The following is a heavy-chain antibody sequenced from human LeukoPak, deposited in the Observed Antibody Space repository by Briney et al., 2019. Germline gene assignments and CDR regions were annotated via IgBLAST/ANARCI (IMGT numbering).Heavy chain of an antibody. V-gene: IGHV3-23*01. J-gene: IGHJ6*03. CDR1: GFTFSRYA. D-gene: IGHD3-3*01. CDR3: AREGDFWSGYPIDHYYYMDV. Sequence: GGSLRLSCSASGFTFSRYAMTWVRQAPGKGLEWVSTISGRGDLEFYTESVKGRFTVSRDHSKNTVHLQMDSLRAEDTAIYYCAREGDFWSGYPIDHYYYMDVWGKGTTVTVTS. CDR2: ISGRGDLE.